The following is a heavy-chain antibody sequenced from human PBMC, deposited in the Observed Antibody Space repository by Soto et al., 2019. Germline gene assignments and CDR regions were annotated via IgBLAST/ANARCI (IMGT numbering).Heavy chain of an antibody. J-gene: IGHJ3*02. CDR2: ISGSGGST. V-gene: IGHV3-23*01. CDR3: ARRNSGSLPVRAFDI. CDR1: GFTFSSYA. D-gene: IGHD1-26*01. Sequence: PGGSLRLSCTASGFTFSSYAMSWVRQAPGKGLEWVSAISGSGGSTYYADSVKGRFTISRDNSKNTLYLQMNSLRAEDTAVYYCARRNSGSLPVRAFDIWGQGTMVTVSS.